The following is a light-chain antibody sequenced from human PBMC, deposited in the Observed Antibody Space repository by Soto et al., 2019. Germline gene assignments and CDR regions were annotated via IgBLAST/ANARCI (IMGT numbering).Light chain of an antibody. Sequence: QSVLTQPPSESGTPGQRVTISCSGSRSNIGSNTVNWYQQLPGTAPKFLIYSNNQRPSGVPKRFSGSKSGTSASLAISGLQSEDEADYYCATWDDSLNGHVVFGGGPSSPS. V-gene: IGLV1-44*01. J-gene: IGLJ2*01. CDR3: ATWDDSLNGHVV. CDR1: RSNIGSNT. CDR2: SNN.